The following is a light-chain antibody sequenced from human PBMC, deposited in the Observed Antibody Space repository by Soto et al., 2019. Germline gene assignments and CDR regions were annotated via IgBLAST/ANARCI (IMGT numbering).Light chain of an antibody. V-gene: IGKV3-20*01. CDR1: QSVSSSY. CDR3: QQYGDSIFT. Sequence: ELVLTQSPGTLSLSPGERATLSCRASQSVSSSYLAWYQQKPGQAPSLLIYGASSRATGIPDRFSGRGSGTDFTLTISRLEPEDFAVYYCQQYGDSIFTFGPGTKVDIK. CDR2: GAS. J-gene: IGKJ3*01.